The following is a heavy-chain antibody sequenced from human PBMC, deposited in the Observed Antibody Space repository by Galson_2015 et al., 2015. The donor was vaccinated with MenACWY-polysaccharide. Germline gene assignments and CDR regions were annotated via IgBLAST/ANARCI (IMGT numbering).Heavy chain of an antibody. CDR3: ARGGKYYYDSSGYLNGFDP. J-gene: IGHJ5*02. CDR1: GYSFSSYD. V-gene: IGHV1-8*01. Sequence: SVKVSCKASGYSFSSYDINWVRQTTGQGLEWMGWMNPNSGNTGYAQKFQGRVTMTRNTSISIAYMELSSLRSEDTAVYYCARGGKYYYDSSGYLNGFDPWGQG. D-gene: IGHD3-22*01. CDR2: MNPNSGNT.